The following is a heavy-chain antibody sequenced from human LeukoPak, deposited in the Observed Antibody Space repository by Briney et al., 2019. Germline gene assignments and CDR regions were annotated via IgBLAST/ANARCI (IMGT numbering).Heavy chain of an antibody. CDR1: GGSMSSGSYY. D-gene: IGHD1-14*01. CDR2: IYTSGST. Sequence: SQTLSLTCTVSGGSMSSGSYYWNWIRQPAGKGLEWIGRIYTSGSTNYNPSLKSRVTISLDASKKQFSPKLTSVTAADSAVYYCARGNPLDYWGQGTLVTVSS. CDR3: ARGNPLDY. V-gene: IGHV4-61*02. J-gene: IGHJ4*02.